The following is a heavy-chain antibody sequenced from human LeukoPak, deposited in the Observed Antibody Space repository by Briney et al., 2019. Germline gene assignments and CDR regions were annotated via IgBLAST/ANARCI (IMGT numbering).Heavy chain of an antibody. CDR3: ARDYSRDDFDI. Sequence: SETLSLTCSVSGGSISIYYWNWIRQPPGKGLEWIGNIYNSGTTTINPSLKSRDTMSVDTSKSQFSLKLSDVAPADTAFYYCARDYSRDDFDIWGQGKLVIVSS. CDR2: IYNSGTT. V-gene: IGHV4-59*13. CDR1: GGSISIYY. D-gene: IGHD2-21*01. J-gene: IGHJ3*02.